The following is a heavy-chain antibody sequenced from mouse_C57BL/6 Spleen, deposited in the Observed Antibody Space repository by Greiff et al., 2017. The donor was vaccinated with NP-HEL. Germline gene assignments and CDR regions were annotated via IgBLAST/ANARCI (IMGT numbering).Heavy chain of an antibody. CDR1: GFTFSNYW. J-gene: IGHJ3*01. V-gene: IGHV6-3*01. CDR3: TGGYYGSDAY. D-gene: IGHD1-1*01. CDR2: IRLKSDNYAT. Sequence: EVKLQESGGGLVQPGGSMKLSCVASGFTFSNYWMNRVRQSPEKGLEWVAQIRLKSDNYATHYAESVKGRFTISRDDSKSSVYLQMNNLRAEDTGIYYCTGGYYGSDAYWGQGTLVTVSA.